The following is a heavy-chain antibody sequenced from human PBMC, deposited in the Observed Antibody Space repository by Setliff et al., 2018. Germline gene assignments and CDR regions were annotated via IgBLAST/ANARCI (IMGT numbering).Heavy chain of an antibody. D-gene: IGHD3-3*01. CDR3: AKAGGSGFGMDYLAS. V-gene: IGHV3-23*01. J-gene: IGHJ4*02. CDR2: ISGDSSFT. CDR1: GFTFNHFA. Sequence: AGESLKISCAPSGFTFNHFAMAWVRQAPGKGLEWVSIISGDSSFTNYADSVRGRATIFXXXSGNNVXXXXXXLXAADSAMYYCAKAGGSGFGMDYLASWGQGTLVTVSS.